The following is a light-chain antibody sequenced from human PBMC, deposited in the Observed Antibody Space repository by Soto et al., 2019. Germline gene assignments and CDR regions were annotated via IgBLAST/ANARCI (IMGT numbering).Light chain of an antibody. CDR1: QSVLYSSNNKNY. CDR2: WAS. CDR3: QQYYSTPLA. J-gene: IGKJ1*01. V-gene: IGKV4-1*01. Sequence: DIVMTQSPDSLAVSLGERATINCKSSQSVLYSSNNKNYLAWYQQKPAQPPKLLIYWASTRESGVPDRFSGSGSGTDFTLTISSLQAEDVAVYYCQQYYSTPLAFGQETKVEIK.